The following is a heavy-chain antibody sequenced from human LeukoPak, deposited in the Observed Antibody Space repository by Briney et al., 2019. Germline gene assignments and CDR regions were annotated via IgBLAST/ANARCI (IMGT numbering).Heavy chain of an antibody. CDR1: GFTFSSYG. CDR2: ISYDGSNK. CDR3: AKDRGGAGTYYFDY. V-gene: IGHV3-30*18. Sequence: GGSLRLSCATSGFTFSSYGMHWVRQAPGKGLEWVAVISYDGSNKYYADSVKGRFTISRDNSKNTLYLQMNSLRAEDTAVYYCAKDRGGAGTYYFDYWGQGTLVTVSS. D-gene: IGHD6-19*01. J-gene: IGHJ4*02.